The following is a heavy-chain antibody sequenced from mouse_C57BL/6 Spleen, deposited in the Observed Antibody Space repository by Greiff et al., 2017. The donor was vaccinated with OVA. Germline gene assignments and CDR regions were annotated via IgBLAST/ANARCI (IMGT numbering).Heavy chain of an antibody. CDR3: ARRDYGDYYAMDY. Sequence: QVQLQQPGAELVNPGASVKMSCKASGYTFTSYWITWVKQRPGQGLEWIGDIYPGSGSTNYNEKFKSKATLTVDTSSSTAYMQLSSLTSEDSAVYYCARRDYGDYYAMDYWGQGTSVTVSS. D-gene: IGHD2-4*01. CDR1: GYTFTSYW. J-gene: IGHJ4*01. V-gene: IGHV1-55*01. CDR2: IYPGSGST.